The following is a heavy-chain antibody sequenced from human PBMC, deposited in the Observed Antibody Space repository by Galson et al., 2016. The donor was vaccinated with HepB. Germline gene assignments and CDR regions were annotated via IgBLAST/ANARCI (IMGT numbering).Heavy chain of an antibody. D-gene: IGHD4/OR15-4a*01. CDR2: INGDGSST. V-gene: IGHV3-74*01. CDR1: GFTSSSYW. CDR3: SRGHSANSFILDY. Sequence: SLRLSCAASGFTSSSYWMNWFRQAPGKEMVWVSRINGDGSSTTYADSVKGRFTISRDNAKNTLYLQMSNLRAEDTAVYYCSRGHSANSFILDYWGQGTLVTVSS. J-gene: IGHJ4*02.